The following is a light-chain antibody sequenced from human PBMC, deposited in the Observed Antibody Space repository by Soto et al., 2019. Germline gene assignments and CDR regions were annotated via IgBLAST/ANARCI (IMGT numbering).Light chain of an antibody. Sequence: EIVLTQSPGTLSLSPGERATLSCRASQSVSSNLAWYRQTPGQAPRLLIYGASTRATDAPARFSGSGSGTDFTLTLSRVEPADFAVYYCQQYGSSFATFGQGTQVE. CDR1: QSVSSN. CDR2: GAS. V-gene: IGKV3-20*01. J-gene: IGKJ1*01. CDR3: QQYGSSFAT.